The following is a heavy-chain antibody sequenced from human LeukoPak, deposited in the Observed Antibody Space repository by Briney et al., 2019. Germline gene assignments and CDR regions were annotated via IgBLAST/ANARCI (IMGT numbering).Heavy chain of an antibody. CDR3: ARREAGIFDY. CDR1: GFTFSDYY. J-gene: IGHJ4*02. CDR2: ISSTSTYT. Sequence: PGGSLRLSCAVSGFTFSDYYMSWVRQAPGKGLEWVSYISSTSTYTNYADSVKGRFTISRDNAKNSLYLQMNSLRAEDTAVYYCARREAGIFDYWGQGTLVTVSS. V-gene: IGHV3-11*03. D-gene: IGHD1-14*01.